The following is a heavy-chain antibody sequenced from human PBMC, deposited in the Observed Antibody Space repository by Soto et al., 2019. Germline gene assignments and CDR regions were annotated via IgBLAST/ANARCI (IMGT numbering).Heavy chain of an antibody. J-gene: IGHJ4*02. V-gene: IGHV4-59*01. Sequence: SETLSLTCTISGGSISIYYWSWIRQPPGKGLEWIGYIYYSGSTNYNPSLKSRVTISVDTSKNQFSLKLSSVTAADTAVYCCASYGDYVDYWGQGTLVTVSS. D-gene: IGHD4-17*01. CDR3: ASYGDYVDY. CDR1: GGSISIYY. CDR2: IYYSGST.